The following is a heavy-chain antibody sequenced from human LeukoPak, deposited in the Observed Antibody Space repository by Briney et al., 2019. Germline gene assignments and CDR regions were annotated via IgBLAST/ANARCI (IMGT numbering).Heavy chain of an antibody. CDR1: GYTFTSYD. CDR2: MNPNSGNT. D-gene: IGHD6-13*01. J-gene: IGHJ4*02. CDR3: ARIAAAGNRRLSY. V-gene: IGHV1-8*01. Sequence: ASVKVSCKASGYTFTSYDINWVRQATGQGLEWMGWMNPNSGNTGYAQKFQGRITMTRNTSISTAYMELSSLTSEDTAVYYCARIAAAGNRRLSYWGQGTLVTVSS.